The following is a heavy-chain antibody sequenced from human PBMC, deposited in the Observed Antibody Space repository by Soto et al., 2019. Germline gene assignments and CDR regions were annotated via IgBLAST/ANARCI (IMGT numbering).Heavy chain of an antibody. J-gene: IGHJ4*02. CDR3: AKDFSSGWCLDF. Sequence: GGSLRLSCAASGFTFGSYAMSWVRQAPGKGLEWVSGISGGAAYTYYADSVKGRFTISRDDSKNTLYLQMNSLRAEDTAVYYCAKDFSSGWCLDFWGQGTLVTVSS. CDR2: ISGGAAYT. CDR1: GFTFGSYA. V-gene: IGHV3-23*01. D-gene: IGHD6-19*01.